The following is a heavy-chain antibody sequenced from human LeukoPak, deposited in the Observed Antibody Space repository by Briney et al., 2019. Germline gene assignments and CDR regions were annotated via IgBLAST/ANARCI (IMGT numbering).Heavy chain of an antibody. J-gene: IGHJ6*03. CDR1: RFTFNDYS. V-gene: IGHV3-11*01. Sequence: GGSLRLSCAASRFTFNDYSMTWIRQAPGKGLEWVSSISYTGSSINYADSVKGRFNISRDNAKKSLYLQMNSLRAEDAAVYYCAREKIHFDSSGDYFDYYFYMDVWGKGTTVTISS. CDR3: AREKIHFDSSGDYFDYYFYMDV. CDR2: ISYTGSSI. D-gene: IGHD3-22*01.